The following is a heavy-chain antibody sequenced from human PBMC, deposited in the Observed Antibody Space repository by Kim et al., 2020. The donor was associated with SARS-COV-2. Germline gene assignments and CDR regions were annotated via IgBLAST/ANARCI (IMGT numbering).Heavy chain of an antibody. Sequence: GGSLRLSCAASGFTFSSYGMHWVRQAPGKGREWVAVISYDGSNKYYSDSVKGRFTISRDNSKNTLYLQMNSLRAEDTAVYYCAKSLAAAGTDYGMXVWGQGTTVTXSS. V-gene: IGHV3-30*18. J-gene: IGHJ6*02. CDR1: GFTFSSYG. D-gene: IGHD6-13*01. CDR3: AKSLAAAGTDYGMXV. CDR2: ISYDGSNK.